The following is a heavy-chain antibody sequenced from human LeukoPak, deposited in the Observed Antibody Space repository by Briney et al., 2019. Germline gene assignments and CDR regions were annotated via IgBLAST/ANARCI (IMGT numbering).Heavy chain of an antibody. Sequence: GGSLRLSCAASGFTFSSYWMAWVRQAPGKGLEWVANIKQDGSEKYYVDSVKGRFTISRDNAKNSLYLQMSSLRAEDTAVYYCARDPSGSWSYFDYWGQGALVTVSS. D-gene: IGHD6-13*01. V-gene: IGHV3-7*01. CDR2: IKQDGSEK. CDR1: GFTFSSYW. J-gene: IGHJ4*02. CDR3: ARDPSGSWSYFDY.